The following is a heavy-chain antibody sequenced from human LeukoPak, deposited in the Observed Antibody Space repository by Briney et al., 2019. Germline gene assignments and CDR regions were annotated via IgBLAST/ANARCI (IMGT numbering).Heavy chain of an antibody. CDR3: ARVGWYYYENTRYYHHDVDM. Sequence: ASVKVSCKASGFTFTSYYMNWVRQAPGQGLEWMGWINPNSGGTNYAQKFQGRVTMTRDTSISTAYMELSRLRSDDTAVYYCARVGWYYYENTRYYHHDVDMWGQGTMVTVSS. CDR1: GFTFTSYY. D-gene: IGHD3-22*01. V-gene: IGHV1-2*02. J-gene: IGHJ3*02. CDR2: INPNSGGT.